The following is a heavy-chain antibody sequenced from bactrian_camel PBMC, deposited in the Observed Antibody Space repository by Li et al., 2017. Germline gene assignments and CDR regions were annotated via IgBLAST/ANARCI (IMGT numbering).Heavy chain of an antibody. V-gene: IGHV3-2*01. CDR1: GFTFSAYD. J-gene: IGHJ6*01. Sequence: HVQLVESGGDLVQPGGSLRLSCLASGFTFSAYDVSWVRQAPGKGLEWVSSIYTDDNGPYYADFVKGRLTMSSDKAENTVYLQMNSIKPEDTAVYYCAVFVVGLWFLGPGDPGHRL. CDR2: IYTDDNGP. D-gene: IGHD7*01. CDR3: AVFVVGLWF.